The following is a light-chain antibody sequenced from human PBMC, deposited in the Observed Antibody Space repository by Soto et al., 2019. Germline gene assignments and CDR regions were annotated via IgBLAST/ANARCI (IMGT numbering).Light chain of an antibody. CDR2: AAS. V-gene: IGKV1-39*01. J-gene: IGKJ1*01. Sequence: DIQMTQSPSSLSASVGDRVTITCRASQSISSYLNWYQQKPGKAPKLLIYAASSWQSGVPSRFSGSGSVTDFTLTISSLQPEDFATYYCQQSYSTRWTVGQGTKVEIK. CDR3: QQSYSTRWT. CDR1: QSISSY.